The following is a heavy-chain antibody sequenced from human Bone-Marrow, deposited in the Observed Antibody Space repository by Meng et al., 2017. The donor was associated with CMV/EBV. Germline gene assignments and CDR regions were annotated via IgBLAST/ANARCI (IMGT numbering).Heavy chain of an antibody. CDR3: ARDGSHRSPDYYYYGMDV. J-gene: IGHJ6*02. D-gene: IGHD1-26*01. Sequence: GESLKISCAASGFTFSSYWMHWVRQAPGKGLVWVSRINSDGSSTSYADSVKGRFTISRDNSKNTLYLQMNSLRAEDTAVYYCARDGSHRSPDYYYYGMDVWGQGTTVTVSS. CDR2: INSDGSST. CDR1: GFTFSSYW. V-gene: IGHV3-74*01.